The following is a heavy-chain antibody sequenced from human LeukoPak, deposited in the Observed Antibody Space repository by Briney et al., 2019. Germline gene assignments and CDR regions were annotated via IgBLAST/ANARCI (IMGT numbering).Heavy chain of an antibody. V-gene: IGHV3-23*01. Sequence: QPGGSLRLSCAASGFTFSSYAMSWVRQAPGKGLEWVSAISGSGGSTYYADSVKGRFTISRDNSKDTLYLQMNSLRAEDTAVYYCAKMVAVAGTYFDYWGQGILVTVSS. CDR3: AKMVAVAGTYFDY. CDR1: GFTFSSYA. D-gene: IGHD6-19*01. CDR2: ISGSGGST. J-gene: IGHJ4*02.